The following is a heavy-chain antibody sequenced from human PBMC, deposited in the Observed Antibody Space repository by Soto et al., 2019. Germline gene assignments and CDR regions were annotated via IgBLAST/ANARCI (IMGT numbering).Heavy chain of an antibody. J-gene: IGHJ4*02. D-gene: IGHD5-12*01. CDR3: ARDRRDGYNFDY. CDR1: GFTFSSYS. CDR2: IISSTSYI. Sequence: EVQLVESGGGLVKPGGSLRLSCAASGFTFSSYSMNWVRQAPGKGLEWVSSIISSTSYIYYADSVQGRFTISRDNAKNALYLQMNSLRAEDTAVYYCARDRRDGYNFDYWGQGTLVTVSS. V-gene: IGHV3-21*01.